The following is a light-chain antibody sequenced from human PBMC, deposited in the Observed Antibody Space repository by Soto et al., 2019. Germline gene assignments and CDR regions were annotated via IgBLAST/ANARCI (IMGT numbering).Light chain of an antibody. CDR3: MQGTHWPRT. J-gene: IGKJ1*01. Sequence: DAVLTQSPVSLPVTLGQPASISCRSSQSLVHSDGNTYLNWFLQRPGQSPRRRVYRVSNRDSGVPDKISGSGSGTYFTLEISRVEAEDIGVYFCMQGTHWPRTFGQGTKMEVK. CDR1: QSLVHSDGNTY. CDR2: RVS. V-gene: IGKV2-30*02.